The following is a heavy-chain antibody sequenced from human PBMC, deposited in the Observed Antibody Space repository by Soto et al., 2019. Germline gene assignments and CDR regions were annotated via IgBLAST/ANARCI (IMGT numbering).Heavy chain of an antibody. CDR2: INHSGST. CDR1: GGSFSGYH. CDR3: ATSPRVGATIFDY. Sequence: SETLSLTCAVYGGSFSGYHWSWIRQPPGKGLEWIGEINHSGSTNYNPSLKSRVTISVGTSKNQFSLKLSSVTAADTAVYYCATSPRVGATIFDYWGQGTLVTVSS. V-gene: IGHV4-34*01. D-gene: IGHD1-26*01. J-gene: IGHJ4*02.